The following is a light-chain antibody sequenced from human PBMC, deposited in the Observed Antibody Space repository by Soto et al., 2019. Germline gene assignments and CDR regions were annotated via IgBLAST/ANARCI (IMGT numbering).Light chain of an antibody. CDR2: DAS. V-gene: IGKV3-15*01. CDR1: QSVSSN. J-gene: IGKJ1*01. CDR3: QQYDKWPRT. Sequence: EIGLTQSPGTLSLSPGGRATLSCRASQSVSSNLAWYQQKPGQAPRLLIYDASTRATVIPARFSGSGSGTEFTLTISNLQSEDFAVYHCQQYDKWPRTFGQGTKVDI.